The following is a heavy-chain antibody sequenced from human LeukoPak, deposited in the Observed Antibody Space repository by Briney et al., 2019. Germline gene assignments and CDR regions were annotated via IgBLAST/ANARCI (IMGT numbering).Heavy chain of an antibody. CDR3: ARAVDYRNYFDY. Sequence: SETLSLTCTVSGGSISSGGYYWSWIRQHPGKGLEWIGYIYYSGSTYYNPSLKSRVTISVDTSKNQFSLKLSSVTAADTAVYYCARAVDYRNYFDYWGQGTLVTVSS. CDR2: IYYSGST. J-gene: IGHJ4*02. V-gene: IGHV4-31*03. CDR1: GGSISSGGYY. D-gene: IGHD4-11*01.